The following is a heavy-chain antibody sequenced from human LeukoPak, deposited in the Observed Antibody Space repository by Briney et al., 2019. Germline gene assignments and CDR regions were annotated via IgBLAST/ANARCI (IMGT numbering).Heavy chain of an antibody. Sequence: GRSLRLSCAASGFRFSSYGMHWVRQAPGKGLEWVAVIWYDGSHKYYADSVEGRFTISRDNSKNTLFLQMNSLTAEDTAVYYCAKDGQWELLSRQGSYFDYWGQGTLVTVSS. CDR1: GFRFSSYG. J-gene: IGHJ4*02. V-gene: IGHV3-33*06. D-gene: IGHD1-26*01. CDR2: IWYDGSHK. CDR3: AKDGQWELLSRQGSYFDY.